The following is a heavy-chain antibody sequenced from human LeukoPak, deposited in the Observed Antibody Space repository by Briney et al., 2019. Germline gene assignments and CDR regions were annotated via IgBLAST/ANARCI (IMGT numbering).Heavy chain of an antibody. CDR3: AKVRYSSSYYYGMDV. Sequence: GRSLRLSCAASGFTFSSYGMHWVRQAPGKGLEWVAVISYDGSNKYYADSVKGRFTISRDNSKNTVYLQMNSLRAEDTAVYYCAKVRYSSSYYYGMDVWGQGTTVTVSS. CDR1: GFTFSSYG. J-gene: IGHJ6*02. D-gene: IGHD6-13*01. V-gene: IGHV3-30*18. CDR2: ISYDGSNK.